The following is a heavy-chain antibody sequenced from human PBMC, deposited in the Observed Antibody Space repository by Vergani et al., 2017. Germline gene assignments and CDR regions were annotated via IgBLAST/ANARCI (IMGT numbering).Heavy chain of an antibody. CDR1: GFSFSSHA. CDR3: ARDMNSWRIKDGSLDY. V-gene: IGHV3-23*01. CDR2: ISETAGSA. J-gene: IGHJ4*02. Sequence: EVRLLQSGGGLGQPGGSLRLSCEASGFSFSSHAMAWVGQAPATGLEWIAVISETAGSAYNATSVKDRFTISRDNSQNTVYLQLKSLSADDTAIYYCARDMNSWRIKDGSLDYGGQGILLPVSS. D-gene: IGHD2-21*01.